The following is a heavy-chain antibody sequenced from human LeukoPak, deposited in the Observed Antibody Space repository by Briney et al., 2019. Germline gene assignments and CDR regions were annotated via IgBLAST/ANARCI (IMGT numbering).Heavy chain of an antibody. CDR3: ARGATYAYYQDY. V-gene: IGHV3-23*01. Sequence: PGGSLRLSCAASGFTFSSYAMSWVRQAPGKGLEWVSAISGSGGSTYYADSVKGRFTISRDNSKTTLYLQMNSLRAEDTAVYYCARGATYAYYQDYWGQGTLVTVSS. CDR2: ISGSGGST. J-gene: IGHJ4*02. D-gene: IGHD1-26*01. CDR1: GFTFSSYA.